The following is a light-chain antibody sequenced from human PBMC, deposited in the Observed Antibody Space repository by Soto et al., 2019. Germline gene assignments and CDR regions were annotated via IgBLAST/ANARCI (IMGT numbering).Light chain of an antibody. CDR1: QGISND. CDR3: LQHNSFPFT. Sequence: DIQMTQSPSSMSASAGDRVIITCRASQGISNDLAWFQQKAGKVPKRLIYDASTLQTGAPSRFSGSGSGTEFTLTIDSLQPEDFATYYCLQHNSFPFTFGPGTKVDIK. CDR2: DAS. V-gene: IGKV1-17*03. J-gene: IGKJ3*01.